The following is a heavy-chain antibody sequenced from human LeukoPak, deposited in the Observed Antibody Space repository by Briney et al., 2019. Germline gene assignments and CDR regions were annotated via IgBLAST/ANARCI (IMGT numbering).Heavy chain of an antibody. D-gene: IGHD3-10*01. CDR2: IYYSGST. V-gene: IGHV4-39*01. Sequence: SETLSLTCTVSGGSLSSSSYYWGWLRQPPGKGLEWIGSIYYSGSTYYNPSLKSRVTISVDTSKNQFSLKLSSVTAADTAVYYCARCFRGVIDHWGQGTLVTVSS. J-gene: IGHJ4*02. CDR3: ARCFRGVIDH. CDR1: GGSLSSSSYY.